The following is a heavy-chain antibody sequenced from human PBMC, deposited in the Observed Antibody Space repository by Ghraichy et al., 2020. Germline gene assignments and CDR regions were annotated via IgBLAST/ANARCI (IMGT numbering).Heavy chain of an antibody. CDR3: ARDGMTGYYTYVFDY. CDR1: GFTFSSYS. V-gene: IGHV3-48*01. J-gene: IGHJ4*02. CDR2: ISSSSSTI. Sequence: GGSLRLSCAASGFTFSSYSMNWVRQAPGKGLEWVSYISSSSSTIYYADSVKGRFTISRDNAKNSLYLQMNSLRAEDTAVYYCARDGMTGYYTYVFDYWGQGTLVTVSS. D-gene: IGHD3-9*01.